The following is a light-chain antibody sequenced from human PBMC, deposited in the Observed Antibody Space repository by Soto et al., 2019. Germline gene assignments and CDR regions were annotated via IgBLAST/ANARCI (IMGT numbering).Light chain of an antibody. V-gene: IGKV1-5*01. CDR3: QQYKSRRT. CDR2: DAS. CDR1: EDINDW. J-gene: IGKJ1*01. Sequence: DIQMTQSPSTLSASIGDRVTITCRASEDINDWSAWYQQKPGNAPKFLIYDASTLQSGVPSRFSGSGSGTEFTLTISSLQPDDSATYYCQQYKSRRTFGQGTRV.